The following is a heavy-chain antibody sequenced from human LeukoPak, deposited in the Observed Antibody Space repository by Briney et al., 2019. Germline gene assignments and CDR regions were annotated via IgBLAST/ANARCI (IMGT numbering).Heavy chain of an antibody. D-gene: IGHD3-22*01. CDR2: ISYDGSNK. Sequence: PGGSLRLSCAASGFNFNNYGMSWVRQAPGKGLEWVAVISYDGSNKYYADSVKGRFTISRDNSKNTLYLQMNSLRAEDTAVYYCAKDPKKYYYDSSGYLPLDYWGQGTLVTVSS. CDR1: GFNFNNYG. CDR3: AKDPKKYYYDSSGYLPLDY. V-gene: IGHV3-30*18. J-gene: IGHJ4*02.